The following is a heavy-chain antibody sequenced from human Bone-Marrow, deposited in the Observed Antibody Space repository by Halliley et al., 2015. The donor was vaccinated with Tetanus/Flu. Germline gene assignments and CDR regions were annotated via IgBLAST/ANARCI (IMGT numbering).Heavy chain of an antibody. CDR2: ISRSGTST. Sequence: SLRLSCAASGVIFSDYEINWVRQAPGKGLEWVSHISRSGTSTYYADSVKGRFTISRDNAKNSLFLQMNSLRTEDTAIYYCVSIAPARHLYSTNGPTDYWGQGTLVTVSS. CDR3: VSIAPARHLYSTNGPTDY. J-gene: IGHJ4*02. V-gene: IGHV3-48*03. D-gene: IGHD2-8*01. CDR1: GVIFSDYE.